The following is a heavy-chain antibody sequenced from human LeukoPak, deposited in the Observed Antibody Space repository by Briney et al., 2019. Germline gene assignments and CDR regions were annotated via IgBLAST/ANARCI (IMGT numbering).Heavy chain of an antibody. J-gene: IGHJ4*02. CDR1: GGTFSSYA. CDR2: IIPIFGTA. CDR3: ARARAYDILTGPIDY. D-gene: IGHD3-9*01. V-gene: IGHV1-69*13. Sequence: ASVKVSCKASGGTFSSYAISWVRQAPGQGLEWMGGIIPIFGTANYAQKFQGRVTITADESTSTAYMELSSLRSEDTAVYYCARARAYDILTGPIDYWGQGTLVTVSS.